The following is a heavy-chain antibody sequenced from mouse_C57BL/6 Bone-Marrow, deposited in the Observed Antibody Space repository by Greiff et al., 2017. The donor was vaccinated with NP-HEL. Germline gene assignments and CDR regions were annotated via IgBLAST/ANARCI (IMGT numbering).Heavy chain of an antibody. CDR3: AREGVTTPGFAY. J-gene: IGHJ3*01. V-gene: IGHV1-76*01. D-gene: IGHD2-3*01. CDR1: GYTFTDYY. CDR2: IYPGSGNT. Sequence: QVQLQQSGAELVRPGASVKLSCKASGYTFTDYYINWVKQRPGQGLEWIARIYPGSGNTYYNEKFKGKATLTAEKSSSTAYMQLSSLTSEDAAFYCGAREGVTTPGFAYWGQGTLVTVSA.